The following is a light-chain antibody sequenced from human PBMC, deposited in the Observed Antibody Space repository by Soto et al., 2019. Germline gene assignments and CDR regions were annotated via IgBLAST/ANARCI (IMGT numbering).Light chain of an antibody. CDR3: QSYDSSLSALV. J-gene: IGLJ3*02. V-gene: IGLV1-40*01. CDR1: SSNIGAGYD. Sequence: QSALTQPPSVSGAPGQRVTISCTGSSSNIGAGYDVHWYQQLPGTAPKLLIYGNSNRPSGVPDRFSGSKSGTSASLAITGLQAEDEAYYYCQSYDSSLSALVFGGGTKLTVL. CDR2: GNS.